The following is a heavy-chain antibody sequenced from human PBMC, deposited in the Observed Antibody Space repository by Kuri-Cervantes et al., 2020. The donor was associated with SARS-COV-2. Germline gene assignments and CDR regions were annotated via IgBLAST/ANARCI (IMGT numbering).Heavy chain of an antibody. Sequence: ETLSLTCAASGFTFSTYSMNWVRQAPGKGLEWLSYISSSSSTIHYADSVKGRFTISRDNAKNSLYLQMNSLRAEDTAVYYCARDLYQLLYFDYWGQGTLVTVSS. CDR2: ISSSSSTI. V-gene: IGHV3-48*01. J-gene: IGHJ4*02. CDR3: ARDLYQLLYFDY. D-gene: IGHD2-2*01. CDR1: GFTFSTYS.